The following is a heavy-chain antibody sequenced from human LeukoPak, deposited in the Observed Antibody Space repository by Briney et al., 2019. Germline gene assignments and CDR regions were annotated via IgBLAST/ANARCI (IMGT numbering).Heavy chain of an antibody. CDR1: GFTFSYYW. J-gene: IGHJ4*02. V-gene: IGHV3-7*01. CDR2: IKEDGGGI. D-gene: IGHD4-23*01. Sequence: GGSLRLSCEASGFTFSYYWMSWVRQAPGKGLEWVANIKEDGGGINYVDSVKGRFTISRDNAKKSVLLQMNSLRVEDTAMYYCVRDRGYSTFDYWGQGTLVTVSS. CDR3: VRDRGYSTFDY.